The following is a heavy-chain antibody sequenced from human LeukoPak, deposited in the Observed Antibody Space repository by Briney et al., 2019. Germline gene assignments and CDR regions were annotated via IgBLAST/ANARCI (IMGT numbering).Heavy chain of an antibody. CDR2: IFYSGTT. Sequence: PSETLSLTCIVSGGSISSYYWSWIRQPPGRGLEWIGYIFYSGTTKYNPSLKSRVTISVDTSKNQFTLKLSSVTAADTAVYYCARGRYGWLPFDYWGQGTLVTVSS. J-gene: IGHJ4*02. V-gene: IGHV4-59*01. CDR1: GGSISSYY. D-gene: IGHD3-16*01. CDR3: ARGRYGWLPFDY.